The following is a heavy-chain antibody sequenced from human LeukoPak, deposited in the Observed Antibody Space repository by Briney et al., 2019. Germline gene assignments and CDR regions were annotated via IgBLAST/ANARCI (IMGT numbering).Heavy chain of an antibody. D-gene: IGHD6-19*01. Sequence: GGSLRLSCAASGFTFSDYGMTWVRQAPGKGLEWVSSISGGGDYIYYADSVKGRFTISRDNSKNTLYLQLNSLRVEDTAVYYCARDGMDSSGWHRVVGDAFDIWGQGTMVTVSS. V-gene: IGHV3-23*01. J-gene: IGHJ3*02. CDR3: ARDGMDSSGWHRVVGDAFDI. CDR1: GFTFSDYG. CDR2: ISGGGDYI.